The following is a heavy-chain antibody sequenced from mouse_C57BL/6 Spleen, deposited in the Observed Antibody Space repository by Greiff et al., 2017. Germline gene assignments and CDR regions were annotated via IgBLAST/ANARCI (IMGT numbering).Heavy chain of an antibody. V-gene: IGHV5-17*01. CDR3: ARTYYSNYPHY. CDR2: ISSGSSTI. D-gene: IGHD2-5*01. J-gene: IGHJ2*01. Sequence: EVHLVESGGGLVKPGGSLKLSCAASGFTFSDYGMHWVRQAPEKGLEWVAYISSGSSTIYYADTVKGRFTISRDTATNTLFLQIPSLRSEDTAMYYGARTYYSNYPHYWGQGTTLTVSS. CDR1: GFTFSDYG.